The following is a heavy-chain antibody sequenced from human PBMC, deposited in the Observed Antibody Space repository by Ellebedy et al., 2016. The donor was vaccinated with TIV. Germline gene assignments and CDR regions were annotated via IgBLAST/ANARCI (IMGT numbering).Heavy chain of an antibody. Sequence: PGGSLRLSCAASGFTFRIYDMHWVRQSIGTGLEWVSAFGSGGDAYYPASVKGRFTISRENAKNSVYLQMNSLRVGDTAVYYCVRGGAAPHNRYFDFWGRGTLVTVSS. V-gene: IGHV3-13*01. CDR3: VRGGAAPHNRYFDF. CDR2: FGSGGDA. D-gene: IGHD1-14*01. CDR1: GFTFRIYD. J-gene: IGHJ2*01.